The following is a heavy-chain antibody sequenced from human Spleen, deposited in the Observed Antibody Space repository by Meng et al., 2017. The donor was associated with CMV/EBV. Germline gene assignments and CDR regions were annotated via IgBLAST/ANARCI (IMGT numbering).Heavy chain of an antibody. CDR3: ARAHYDFWSGYGTIGY. J-gene: IGHJ4*02. D-gene: IGHD3-3*01. Sequence: ASVKVSCKASGYTFTSYDINWVRQATGQGLEWMGWMNPNSGNTGYAQKFQGRVTITRNTSISTAYMELSRLRSDDTAVYYCARAHYDFWSGYGTIGYWGQGTLVTVSS. V-gene: IGHV1-8*03. CDR1: GYTFTSYD. CDR2: MNPNSGNT.